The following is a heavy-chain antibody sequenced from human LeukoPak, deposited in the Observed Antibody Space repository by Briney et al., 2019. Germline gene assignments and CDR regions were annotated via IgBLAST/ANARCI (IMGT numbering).Heavy chain of an antibody. Sequence: KSSETLSLTCAVSGGSIINSNWWSWVRQPPGKGLEWIGEINHSGSTNYNPSLKSRVTISVDTSKNQFSLKLSSVTAADTAVYYCARGQGRYSSGWYLRVHAFDIWGQGTMVTVSS. CDR1: GGSIINSNW. CDR2: INHSGST. V-gene: IGHV4-4*02. J-gene: IGHJ3*02. CDR3: ARGQGRYSSGWYLRVHAFDI. D-gene: IGHD6-19*01.